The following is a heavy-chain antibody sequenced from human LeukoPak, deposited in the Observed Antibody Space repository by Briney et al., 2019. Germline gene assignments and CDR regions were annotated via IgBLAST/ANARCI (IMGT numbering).Heavy chain of an antibody. CDR1: GGTFSSYA. V-gene: IGHV1-69*04. Sequence: SVKVSCKASGGTFSSYAISWVRQAPGQGVEWMGRIIPILCIANYGEKFPSRVTITADKSKRTGYMELGRVRSEDTAVYYCARGYYGSGSDYFGMGVWGKVATVT. J-gene: IGHJ6*01. CDR2: IIPILCIA. CDR3: ARGYYGSGSDYFGMGV. D-gene: IGHD3-10*01.